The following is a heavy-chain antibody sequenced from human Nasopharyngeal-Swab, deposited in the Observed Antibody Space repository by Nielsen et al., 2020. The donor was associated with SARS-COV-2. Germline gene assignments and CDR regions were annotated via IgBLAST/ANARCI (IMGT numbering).Heavy chain of an antibody. CDR1: GFTFSSYW. Sequence: GESLKISCAASGFTFSSYWMHWVRQAPGKGLVWVSRINSDGSSTSYADSVKGRFTISRDNAKNTLYLQMISLRAEDTAVYYCARPSVGEEVGYWGQGTLVTVSS. D-gene: IGHD3-10*01. CDR2: INSDGSST. J-gene: IGHJ4*02. V-gene: IGHV3-74*01. CDR3: ARPSVGEEVGY.